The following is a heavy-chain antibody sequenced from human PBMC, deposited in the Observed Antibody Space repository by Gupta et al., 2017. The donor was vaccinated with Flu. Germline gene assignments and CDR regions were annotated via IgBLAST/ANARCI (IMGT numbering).Heavy chain of an antibody. CDR2: IKSKNEGGTR. CDR3: TKDRRYFDGLSTCEY. J-gene: IGHJ4*02. D-gene: IGHD3-9*01. Sequence: EVQLVESGGGLVKPGGSLRLSCAGSGFPFTDAWMSWVRQPPGKGLEWVGRIKSKNEGGTRDYAAPVKGRFTISRADSKNTLYLQMGSLKAEDTAVYFCTKDRRYFDGLSTCEYWGQGTLVTASS. CDR1: GFPFTDAW. V-gene: IGHV3-15*01.